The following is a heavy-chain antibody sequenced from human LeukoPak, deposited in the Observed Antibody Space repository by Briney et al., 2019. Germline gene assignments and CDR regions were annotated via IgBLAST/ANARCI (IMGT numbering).Heavy chain of an antibody. CDR3: AKDKEAYDSSGYYLN. CDR1: GFTFSSYA. V-gene: IGHV3-23*01. CDR2: ISGSGGST. J-gene: IGHJ4*02. D-gene: IGHD3-22*01. Sequence: GGSLRLSCAASGFTFSSYAMSWVRQAPGKGLEWVSAISGSGGSTYYADSVKGRFTISRDNSKNTLYLQMNSLRAEDTAVYYCAKDKEAYDSSGYYLNWGQGTLVTVSS.